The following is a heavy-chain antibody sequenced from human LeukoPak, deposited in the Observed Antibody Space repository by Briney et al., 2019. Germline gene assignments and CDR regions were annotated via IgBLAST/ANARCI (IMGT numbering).Heavy chain of an antibody. CDR2: IYHNGNT. J-gene: IGHJ3*02. CDR1: GASIRSTHW. Sequence: PSETLSLTCGVSGASIRSTHWWTWGRQPPGKGLEWIGEIYHNGNTEYNPSLSSRLLISVDKSKNQFSLKLTSVTAADTAMYYCASPSGRQYADALDIWGQGRMVIVSS. D-gene: IGHD1-26*01. CDR3: ASPSGRQYADALDI. V-gene: IGHV4-4*02.